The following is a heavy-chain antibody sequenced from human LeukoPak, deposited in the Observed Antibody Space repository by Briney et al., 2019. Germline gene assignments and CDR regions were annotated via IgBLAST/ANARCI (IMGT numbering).Heavy chain of an antibody. J-gene: IGHJ1*01. V-gene: IGHV3-33*01. CDR1: GFTFSSYG. D-gene: IGHD2-21*02. Sequence: GGSLRLSCAASGFTFSSYGMHWVRQAPGKGLEWVAVIWYDGSNKYYADSVKGRFTISRDNSKNTLYLQMNSLRAEDTAVYYCASCGGDLGRAEYFQHWGQGTLVTVSS. CDR3: ASCGGDLGRAEYFQH. CDR2: IWYDGSNK.